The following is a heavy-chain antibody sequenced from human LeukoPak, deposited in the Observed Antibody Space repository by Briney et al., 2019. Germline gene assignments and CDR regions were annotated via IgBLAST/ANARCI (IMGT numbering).Heavy chain of an antibody. V-gene: IGHV4-39*01. CDR1: GGSISGSNYY. CDR2: IFYSGRA. D-gene: IGHD3-3*01. Sequence: SETLSLTCIVSGGSISGSNYYWGWIRQPPGMGLEWIGSIFYSGRAYFNPSLKSRVTISVDTSKNQFSLKLSSVTAADTAVYYCARGLTIFGVVSRNYWGQGTLVTVSS. CDR3: ARGLTIFGVVSRNY. J-gene: IGHJ4*02.